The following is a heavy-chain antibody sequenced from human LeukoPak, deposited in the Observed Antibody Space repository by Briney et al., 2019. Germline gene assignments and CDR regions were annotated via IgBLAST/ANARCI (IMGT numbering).Heavy chain of an antibody. CDR3: ARDRGYCSGGSCPLDY. V-gene: IGHV3-30-3*01. D-gene: IGHD2-15*01. CDR2: IPYDGSIK. CDR1: GFTFTNYA. J-gene: IGHJ4*02. Sequence: GGSLRLSCAASGFTFTNYAIHWVRPASGKGLEWVALIPYDGSIKYYADSVKGRFTISRDNSKNTLYLQMNSLRAEDTAVYYCARDRGYCSGGSCPLDYWGQGTLVTVSS.